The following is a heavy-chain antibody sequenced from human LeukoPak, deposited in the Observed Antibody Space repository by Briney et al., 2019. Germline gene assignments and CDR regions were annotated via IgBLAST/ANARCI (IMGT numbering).Heavy chain of an antibody. CDR1: GYTFTSYG. D-gene: IGHD5-18*01. CDR2: ISAYNGNT. J-gene: IGHJ3*02. Sequence: GASVNVSCKASGYTFTSYGISWVRQAPGQGLEWMGWISAYNGNTNYAQKLQGRVTMTTDTSTSTAYMELRSLRSEDTAVYYCARDRYWGDTAIQGPAFDIWGQGTMVTVSS. V-gene: IGHV1-18*01. CDR3: ARDRYWGDTAIQGPAFDI.